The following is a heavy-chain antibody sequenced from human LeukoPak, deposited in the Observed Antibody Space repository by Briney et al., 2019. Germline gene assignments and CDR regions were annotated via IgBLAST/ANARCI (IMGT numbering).Heavy chain of an antibody. J-gene: IGHJ4*02. V-gene: IGHV4-59*01. CDR3: ARETPGAGHFDY. Sequence: SETLSLTCTVSGGSINYYYWMWIRQPPGKGLEWIGYIYYSGGTHYNPSLKSRATMLVDTSKNQFSLKLTAVTAADTAVYYCARETPGAGHFDYWGQGSLVTVSS. CDR2: IYYSGGT. D-gene: IGHD7-27*01. CDR1: GGSINYYY.